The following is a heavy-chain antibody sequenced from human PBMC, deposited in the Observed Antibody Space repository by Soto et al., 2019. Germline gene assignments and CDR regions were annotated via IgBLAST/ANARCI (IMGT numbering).Heavy chain of an antibody. D-gene: IGHD6-13*01. CDR3: ASGIRSSSWYDGFLI. CDR1: GFTFSDHY. Sequence: GGSLRLSCAASGFTFSDHYMSCIRQAPGKGLQWVSYISGSGNTIYYADSVRGRFTISRDNAKNSLYLQMNSLTAEDTAVYYCASGIRSSSWYDGFLIWGQGRMVTVSS. V-gene: IGHV3-11*01. CDR2: ISGSGNTI. J-gene: IGHJ3*02.